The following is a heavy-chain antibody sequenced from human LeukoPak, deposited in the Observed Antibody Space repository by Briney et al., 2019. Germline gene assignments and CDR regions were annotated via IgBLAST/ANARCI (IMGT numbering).Heavy chain of an antibody. CDR2: INHSGST. J-gene: IGHJ6*02. Sequence: SETLSLTCAVYGGSFSGYYWSWIRQPPGKGLEWIGEINHSGSTNYNPSLKSRVTISADTFKNHFSLIVTSLTAADTAVYYCAAAPILRGEGGEHYKYGMDVWGQGTTVIVSS. V-gene: IGHV4-34*01. D-gene: IGHD2-2*02. CDR1: GGSFSGYY. CDR3: AAAPILRGEGGEHYKYGMDV.